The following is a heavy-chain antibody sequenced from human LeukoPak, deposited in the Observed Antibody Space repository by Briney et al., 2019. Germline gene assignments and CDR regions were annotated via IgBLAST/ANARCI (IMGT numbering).Heavy chain of an antibody. CDR2: IGSDGDR. CDR1: GFAFRSYA. Sequence: GGSLRLSCTASGFAFRSYAMAWVRQAPGKGLEGVAAIGSDGDRVHEDSVKGRFTISRDNSKSTLYLQMDNLRAEDTAVYFCAKSAGVATIYFDSWGQGALVTVSS. V-gene: IGHV3-23*01. CDR3: AKSAGVATIYFDS. J-gene: IGHJ4*02. D-gene: IGHD5-12*01.